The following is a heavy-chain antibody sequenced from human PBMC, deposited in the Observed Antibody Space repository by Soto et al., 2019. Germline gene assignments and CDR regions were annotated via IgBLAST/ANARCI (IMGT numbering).Heavy chain of an antibody. D-gene: IGHD6-19*01. Sequence: QVQLVKSGAEVKKPGSSVKVSCKDSGGTFSSYAISWVRQAPGQGLEWMGGIIPIFGTANYAQKFQGRVTITADESTSTAYMELSSLRSEDKAVYYCACSSGWYAAFDIWGQGTMVTVSS. CDR2: IIPIFGTA. CDR3: ACSSGWYAAFDI. V-gene: IGHV1-69*01. J-gene: IGHJ3*02. CDR1: GGTFSSYA.